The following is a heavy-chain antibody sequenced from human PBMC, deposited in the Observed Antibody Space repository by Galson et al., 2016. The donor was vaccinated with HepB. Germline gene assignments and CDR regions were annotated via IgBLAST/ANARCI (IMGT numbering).Heavy chain of an antibody. CDR1: GGTFSGNA. V-gene: IGHV1-69*13. J-gene: IGHJ6*02. CDR3: ARPKQDYSLYAMDV. CDR2: IIPTFRTP. Sequence: SVKVSCKASGGTFSGNAISWVRQAPGQGLEWMGGIIPTFRTPNYAQKLQGRVTITADESTSTVYMELSRLTSEDTAVYYCARPKQDYSLYAMDVWGQGTTITVSS. D-gene: IGHD3-16*01.